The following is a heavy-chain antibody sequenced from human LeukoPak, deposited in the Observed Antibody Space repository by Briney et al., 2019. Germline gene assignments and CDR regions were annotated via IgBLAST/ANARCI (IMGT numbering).Heavy chain of an antibody. Sequence: SVKVSCKAFGGSFSSEAISWVRQAPGQGLEWMGGIIPIFGTTSYAQKFQGRVTITTDESTSTAYMEVSSLRSEDTAVYYCARAVLAVAVRGELNYWGQGTLVTVSS. V-gene: IGHV1-69*05. CDR3: ARAVLAVAVRGELNY. D-gene: IGHD6-19*01. J-gene: IGHJ4*02. CDR2: IIPIFGTT. CDR1: GGSFSSEA.